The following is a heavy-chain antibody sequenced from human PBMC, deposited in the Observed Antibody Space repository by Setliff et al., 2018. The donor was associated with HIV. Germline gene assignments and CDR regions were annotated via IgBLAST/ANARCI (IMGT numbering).Heavy chain of an antibody. Sequence: ASVKVSCKASGYTFTSYDINWVRQATGQGLEWMGWMNPNSGNTGYAQKFQGRVTMTRNTSISTAYMELSSLRSEDTAVYYCAGVTMIVVGHYYYGMDVWGQGTTVTVSS. J-gene: IGHJ6*02. CDR1: GYTFTSYD. CDR2: MNPNSGNT. V-gene: IGHV1-8*02. D-gene: IGHD3-22*01. CDR3: AGVTMIVVGHYYYGMDV.